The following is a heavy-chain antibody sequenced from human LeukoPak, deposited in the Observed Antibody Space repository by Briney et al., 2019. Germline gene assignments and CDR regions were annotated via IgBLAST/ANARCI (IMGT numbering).Heavy chain of an antibody. J-gene: IGHJ3*02. CDR2: ISGSGGST. V-gene: IGHV3-23*01. D-gene: IGHD5-18*01. CDR1: GFTFSSYA. CDR3: ARLDTAMDYSAFDI. Sequence: PGGSLRLSCAASGFTFSSYAMSWVRQAPGKGLEWVSAISGSGGSTYYADSVKGRFTVSRDNAKNSLYLQMNSLRAEDTAVYYCARLDTAMDYSAFDIWGQGTMVTVSS.